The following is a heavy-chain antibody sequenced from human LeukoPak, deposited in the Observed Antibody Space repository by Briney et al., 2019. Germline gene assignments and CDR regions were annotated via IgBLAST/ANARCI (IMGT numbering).Heavy chain of an antibody. CDR1: GGPFSDYF. D-gene: IGHD3-3*01. CDR3: ARHGPFYGFGTYYHIDV. CDR2: IHHSGST. J-gene: IGHJ6*03. V-gene: IGHV4-34*01. Sequence: SETLSLTCAVYGGPFSDYFWSWIRQPPGKGLEWIGEIHHSGSTNYNPSLKSRLTISLDTSKKQFSLTLTSVIAADTAVYFCARHGPFYGFGTYYHIDVWGKGTTVTVSS.